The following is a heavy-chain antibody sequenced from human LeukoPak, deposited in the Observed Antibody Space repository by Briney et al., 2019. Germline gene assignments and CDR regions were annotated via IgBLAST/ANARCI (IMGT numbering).Heavy chain of an antibody. Sequence: GGSLRLSCAASGFTFDDYGMSWVRHATGKGVEWVSGINCNSCCPRYSHSLHGRFTISTHNANNSLYLQINSLRAQDTALYYCARVAQGYYGSGSYHFDYWGQGTLVTVSS. D-gene: IGHD3-10*01. J-gene: IGHJ4*02. CDR1: GFTFDDYG. CDR3: ARVAQGYYGSGSYHFDY. CDR2: INCNSCCP. V-gene: IGHV3-20*04.